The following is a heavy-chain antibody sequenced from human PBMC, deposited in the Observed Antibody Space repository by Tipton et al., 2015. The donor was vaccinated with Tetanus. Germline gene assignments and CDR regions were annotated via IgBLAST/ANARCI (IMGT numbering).Heavy chain of an antibody. CDR3: AKRYDITWYYFDY. Sequence: SLRLSCAASGFSFSSYAMSWVRQAPGKGLEWVSVISSSGGNTYYADSVGGRFTISRDNSKNTVYLQMNSLRAEDTALYYCAKRYDITWYYFDYWGQGTLVTVSS. D-gene: IGHD6-13*01. V-gene: IGHV3-23*01. J-gene: IGHJ4*02. CDR2: ISSSGGNT. CDR1: GFSFSSYA.